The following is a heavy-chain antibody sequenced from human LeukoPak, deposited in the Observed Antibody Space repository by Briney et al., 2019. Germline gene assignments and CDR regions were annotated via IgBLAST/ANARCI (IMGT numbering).Heavy chain of an antibody. CDR2: INPRGGST. Sequence: ASVYLSCKASGYTFISYYMHWVRQAPGQGLEWMGIINPRGGSTSYAQKFQGRVTMTRDTSTSTVYMELSSLRSEDTAVYYCARDPVVSCSSTSCSVAPSDFWGQGTPVAFSS. D-gene: IGHD2-2*01. CDR1: GYTFISYY. J-gene: IGHJ4*02. CDR3: ARDPVVSCSSTSCSVAPSDF. V-gene: IGHV1-46*01.